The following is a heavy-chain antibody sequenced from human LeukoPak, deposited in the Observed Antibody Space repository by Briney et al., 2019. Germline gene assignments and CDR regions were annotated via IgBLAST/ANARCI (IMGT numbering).Heavy chain of an antibody. D-gene: IGHD1-1*01. CDR3: ARRGSYDEFAFDI. V-gene: IGHV4-59*08. CDR2: IYYSGST. CDR1: GGSISSYY. J-gene: IGHJ3*02. Sequence: SETLSLTCTVSGGSISSYYWSWIRQPPGKGLEWIGYIYYSGSTNYNPSLKSRVTISVDTSKNQFSLKLSSVTAADTALYYCARRGSYDEFAFDIWGQGTMVTVSS.